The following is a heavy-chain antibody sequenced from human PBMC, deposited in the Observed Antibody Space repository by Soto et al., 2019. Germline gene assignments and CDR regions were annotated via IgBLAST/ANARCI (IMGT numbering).Heavy chain of an antibody. CDR2: IYPGDSDT. Sequence: GESLKISCKGSGYSFTSYWIGWVRQMPGKGLEWMGIIYPGDSDTRYSPSFQGQVTISADKSISTAYLQWSSLKASDTAMYYCARHLGGGYCSGGSCYPSLGMDVWGQGTTVTVSS. V-gene: IGHV5-51*01. CDR1: GYSFTSYW. CDR3: ARHLGGGYCSGGSCYPSLGMDV. D-gene: IGHD2-15*01. J-gene: IGHJ6*02.